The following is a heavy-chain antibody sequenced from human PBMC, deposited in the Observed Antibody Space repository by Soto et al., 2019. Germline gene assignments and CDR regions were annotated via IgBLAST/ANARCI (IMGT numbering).Heavy chain of an antibody. Sequence: GESLKISCEGSGYPFSYFWIAWVRQMPGKGLEWMGIIYPGDSDTRYSPSFQGQVTISADKSISTAYLQWSSLKASDTAMYYCARVGYYELAPSDYYSGMDVWGQGTTVTVSS. CDR3: ARVGYYELAPSDYYSGMDV. V-gene: IGHV5-51*01. J-gene: IGHJ6*02. CDR1: GYPFSYFW. D-gene: IGHD3-3*01. CDR2: IYPGDSDT.